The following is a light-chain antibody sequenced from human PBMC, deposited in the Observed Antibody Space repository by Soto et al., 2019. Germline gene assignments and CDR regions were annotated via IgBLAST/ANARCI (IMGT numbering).Light chain of an antibody. V-gene: IGKV1-6*01. CDR2: AAS. J-gene: IGKJ1*01. Sequence: ATQTTQSPSSLSASVGDRVTIACRASQGIRTELGWYQQKAGEAPKLLIYAASTLQSGVPPRFSGSGSGTDFTLTISSLQPEDFATYYCLQDYDYPRTFGQGTKVEMK. CDR3: LQDYDYPRT. CDR1: QGIRTE.